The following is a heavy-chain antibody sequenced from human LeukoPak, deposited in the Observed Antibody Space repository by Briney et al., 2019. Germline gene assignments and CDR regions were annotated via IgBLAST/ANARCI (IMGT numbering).Heavy chain of an antibody. D-gene: IGHD1-26*01. CDR1: GFTFSSYG. Sequence: TGGSLRLSCAASGFTFSSYGMHWVRQAPGKGLEWVAFIRYDGSSKYYADSVKGRFTISRDNSKNTLYLRMNSLRAEDTAVYCCAKGQGWEDCYYYYYMDVWGKGTTVTISS. J-gene: IGHJ6*03. CDR2: IRYDGSSK. V-gene: IGHV3-30*02. CDR3: AKGQGWEDCYYYYYMDV.